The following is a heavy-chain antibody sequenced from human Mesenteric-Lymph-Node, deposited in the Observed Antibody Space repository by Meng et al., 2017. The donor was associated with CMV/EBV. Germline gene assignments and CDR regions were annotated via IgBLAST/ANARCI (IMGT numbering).Heavy chain of an antibody. CDR3: ARDTLRSFTSAWYDFPDY. V-gene: IGHV3-13*01. J-gene: IGHJ4*02. CDR1: AFTFSNYD. D-gene: IGHD6-19*01. CDR2: FGTAGDT. Sequence: GESLKISCAACAFTFSNYDMYWVLQGTRRGLLWVSVFGTAGDTFYPVSVKGRFTISRDNSKNTLYLQMNSLRVEDTTMYYCARDTLRSFTSAWYDFPDYWGQGTLVTVSS.